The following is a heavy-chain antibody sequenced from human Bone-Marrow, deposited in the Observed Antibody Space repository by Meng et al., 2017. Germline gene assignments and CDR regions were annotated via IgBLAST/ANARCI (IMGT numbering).Heavy chain of an antibody. CDR3: ARQGDTAMATFDY. V-gene: IGHV4-34*09. D-gene: IGHD5-18*01. J-gene: IGHJ4*02. CDR2: INHSGGT. Sequence: QVQLQESGPRLVRPSQTLSLTCAVYGGTFSDYYWSWIRQPPGKGLEWIGEINHSGGTKYTPSLESRVTISIDTSKNQFSLKLSSVTAADTAIYYCARQGDTAMATFDYWGQGTLVTVSS. CDR1: GGTFSDYY.